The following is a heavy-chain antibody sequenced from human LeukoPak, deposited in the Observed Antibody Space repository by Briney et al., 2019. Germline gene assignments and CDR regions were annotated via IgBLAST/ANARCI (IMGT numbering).Heavy chain of an antibody. J-gene: IGHJ4*02. CDR2: IYTSGST. V-gene: IGHV4-61*02. CDR1: GGSISSGSYY. Sequence: SETLSLTCTVSGGSISSGSYYWSWIRQPAGKGLEWIGRIYTSGSTNYNPSLKSRVTISVDTSKNRFSLKLSSVTAADTAVNYCARVADYYDSSGYYDYWGQGTLVTVSS. CDR3: ARVADYYDSSGYYDY. D-gene: IGHD3-22*01.